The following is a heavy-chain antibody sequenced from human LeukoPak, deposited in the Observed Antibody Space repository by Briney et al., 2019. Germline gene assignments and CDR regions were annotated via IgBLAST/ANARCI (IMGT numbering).Heavy chain of an antibody. J-gene: IGHJ4*02. CDR3: ASSKSSSWYPFYFDY. CDR1: GYSFTSYW. Sequence: GESLKISCKGSGYSFTSYWIGWVRQMPGKGLEWMGIIYPGDSGTRYSPSFQGQVTISADKSFSTAYLQWSSLKASDTAIYYCASSKSSSWYPFYFDYWGQGTLVTVSS. CDR2: IYPGDSGT. V-gene: IGHV5-51*01. D-gene: IGHD6-13*01.